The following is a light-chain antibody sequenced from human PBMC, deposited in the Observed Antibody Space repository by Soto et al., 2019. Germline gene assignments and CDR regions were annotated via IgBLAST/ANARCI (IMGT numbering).Light chain of an antibody. Sequence: QSVLTQPPSVSGAPGQRVTISCTGSSSNIGANYDVHWYRQLPGTALKLLIYGDSNRPSGVPDRFSGSKSGTSASLAITGLQAQDDPDSYCKSYDTSLSGYVFGTGTKVTVL. J-gene: IGLJ1*01. CDR1: SSNIGANYD. V-gene: IGLV1-40*01. CDR2: GDS. CDR3: KSYDTSLSGYV.